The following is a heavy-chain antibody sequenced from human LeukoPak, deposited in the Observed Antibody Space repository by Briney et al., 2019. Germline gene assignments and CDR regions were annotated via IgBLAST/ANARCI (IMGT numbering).Heavy chain of an antibody. D-gene: IGHD5-12*01. CDR1: GFTFSSYG. J-gene: IGHJ4*02. V-gene: IGHV3-64*01. CDR2: ISSNGGST. Sequence: GGSLRLSCAASGFTFSSYGMHWVRQAPGKGLEYVSAISSNGGSTYYANSVKGRFTISRDNSKNTLYLQMGSLRAEDMAVYYCARSRWGDIVATITDYWGQGTLVTVSS. CDR3: ARSRWGDIVATITDY.